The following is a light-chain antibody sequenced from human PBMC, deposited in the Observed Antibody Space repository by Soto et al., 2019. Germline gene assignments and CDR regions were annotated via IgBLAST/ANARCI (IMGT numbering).Light chain of an antibody. Sequence: DIQMTQSPSSLSASVGDRVTITCQASQDISNYLNWYQQKPGKAPKLLIYDASNLQTGVPSRFSGSGSGTDFTFTINSLQPEDIATYYCQQYDNLPRTFGPGTKVAIK. J-gene: IGKJ3*01. CDR1: QDISNY. V-gene: IGKV1-33*01. CDR3: QQYDNLPRT. CDR2: DAS.